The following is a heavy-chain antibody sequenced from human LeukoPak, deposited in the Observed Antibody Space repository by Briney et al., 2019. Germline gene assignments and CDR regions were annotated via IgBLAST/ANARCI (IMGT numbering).Heavy chain of an antibody. D-gene: IGHD2-8*02. J-gene: IGHJ4*02. Sequence: GGSLRLSCAASGFTFSSYWMYWVRQAPGKGLVWVLRIKSDGSSTSYADSVKGRFTISRDNAKNTLYLQMNSLRAEDTAVYYCARGYCTGGGSCSRGYWGQGTLVTVSS. CDR2: IKSDGSST. CDR1: GFTFSSYW. V-gene: IGHV3-74*01. CDR3: ARGYCTGGGSCSRGY.